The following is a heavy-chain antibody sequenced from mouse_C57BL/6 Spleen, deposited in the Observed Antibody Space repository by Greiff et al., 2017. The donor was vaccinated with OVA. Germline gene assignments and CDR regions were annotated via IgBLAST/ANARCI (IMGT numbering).Heavy chain of an antibody. CDR1: GFTFSSYG. CDR3: ARIITTVVARDYYAMDY. D-gene: IGHD1-1*01. Sequence: EVKLVESGGDLVKPGGSLKLSCAASGFTFSSYGMSWVRQTPDKRLEWVATISSGGSYTYYPDSVKGRFTISRDNAKNTLYLQMSSLKSEDTAMYYCARIITTVVARDYYAMDYWGQGTSVTVSS. V-gene: IGHV5-6*01. CDR2: ISSGGSYT. J-gene: IGHJ4*01.